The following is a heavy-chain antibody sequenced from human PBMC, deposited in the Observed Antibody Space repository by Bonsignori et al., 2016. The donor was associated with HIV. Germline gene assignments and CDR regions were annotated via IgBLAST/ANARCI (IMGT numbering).Heavy chain of an antibody. CDR3: ARGSGTYFNY. D-gene: IGHD1-26*01. CDR2: FYYSGST. J-gene: IGHJ4*02. Sequence: WIRQPPGKGLEWIGYFYYSGSTNYNPSLKSRVTISVDTSRNQFSLRVDSVTAADTAVYYCARGSGTYFNYWGQGTLVTVSS. V-gene: IGHV4-59*01.